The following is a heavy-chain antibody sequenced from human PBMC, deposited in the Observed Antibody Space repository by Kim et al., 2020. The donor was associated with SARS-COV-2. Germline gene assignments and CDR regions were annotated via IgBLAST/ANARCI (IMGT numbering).Heavy chain of an antibody. CDR3: ARDLGVLVRGSMPGYIHYYGLDV. D-gene: IGHD3-10*01. V-gene: IGHV3-33*01. CDR2: IWYDGTNK. CDR1: GFTFSDYG. J-gene: IGHJ6*02. Sequence: GGSLRLSCAASGFTFSDYGMHWVRQAPGKGLEWVAVIWYDGTNKYYADSVKGRFTISRDNSKNTLYLQMDSQRVEDTAVYYCARDLGVLVRGSMPGYIHYYGLDVWGQGTTVTVSS.